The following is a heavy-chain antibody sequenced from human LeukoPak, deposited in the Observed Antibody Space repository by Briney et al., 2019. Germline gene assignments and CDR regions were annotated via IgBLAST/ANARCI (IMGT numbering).Heavy chain of an antibody. V-gene: IGHV1-2*02. D-gene: IGHD6-6*01. Sequence: WASVKVSCKASGYTFTGYYMHWVRQAPGQGLEWMGWINPNSGGTNYAQKFQGRVTMTRDTSISTAYMELSRLRSDDTAVYYCAHTYSSSYWFDPWGQGTLVTVSS. J-gene: IGHJ5*02. CDR1: GYTFTGYY. CDR2: INPNSGGT. CDR3: AHTYSSSYWFDP.